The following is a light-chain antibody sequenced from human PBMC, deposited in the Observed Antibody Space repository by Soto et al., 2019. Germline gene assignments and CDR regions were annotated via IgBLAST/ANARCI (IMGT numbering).Light chain of an antibody. J-gene: IGKJ5*01. V-gene: IGKV3-20*01. CDR2: GGS. CDR1: QSVSSN. CDR3: QHYGSSPIT. Sequence: EIMMTQSPATLSVSPGERATLSCRASQSVSSNLAWYQQKPGQAPRLLIYGGSSRATGIPVRFSGSGSETDFTLTITRLEPEDFALYYCQHYGSSPITFGQGTRLEI.